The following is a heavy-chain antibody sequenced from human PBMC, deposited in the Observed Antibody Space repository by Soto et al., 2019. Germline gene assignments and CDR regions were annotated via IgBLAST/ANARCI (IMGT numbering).Heavy chain of an antibody. Sequence: QVQLQESGPGLVKPSQTLSLTCTVSGGSISSGGYYWRWIRQHPGKGLEWIGYIYYSGSTYYNPSLKSRVTMSVDTSENQFSLRLSSVTAAYTAVNYCARKDSGYADYMDVWCKGTTVTVSS. CDR1: GGSISSGGYY. CDR3: ARKDSGYADYMDV. D-gene: IGHD5-12*01. V-gene: IGHV4-31*03. J-gene: IGHJ6*03. CDR2: IYYSGST.